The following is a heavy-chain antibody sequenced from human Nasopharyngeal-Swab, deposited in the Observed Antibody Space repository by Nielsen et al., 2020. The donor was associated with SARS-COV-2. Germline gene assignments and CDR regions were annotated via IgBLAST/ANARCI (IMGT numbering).Heavy chain of an antibody. J-gene: IGHJ6*02. CDR1: GFTFSEHW. V-gene: IGHV3-7*03. CDR3: ARGHYGLDV. CDR2: IRETEDEM. Sequence: GESLKISCKASGFTFSEHWMTWVRQAPGKGPEWVAHIRETEDEMYYVDSMKGRFTISRDNAKNSVYLQVDSLRVEDTAVYYCARGHYGLDVWGQGTTVTVSS.